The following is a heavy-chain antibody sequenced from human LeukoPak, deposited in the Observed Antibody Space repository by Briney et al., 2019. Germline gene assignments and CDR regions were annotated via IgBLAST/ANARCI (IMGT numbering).Heavy chain of an antibody. D-gene: IGHD3-3*01. CDR3: AKDYRPHDFWSGLVDY. J-gene: IGHJ4*02. Sequence: GGSLRLSCAASGFTFSSYGMHWVRQAPGKGLEWVSRINHDGSSTNYADSVKGRFTISRDNSKNTLYLQMNSLRAEDTAVYYCAKDYRPHDFWSGLVDYWGQGTLVTVSS. CDR2: INHDGSST. V-gene: IGHV3-NL1*01. CDR1: GFTFSSYG.